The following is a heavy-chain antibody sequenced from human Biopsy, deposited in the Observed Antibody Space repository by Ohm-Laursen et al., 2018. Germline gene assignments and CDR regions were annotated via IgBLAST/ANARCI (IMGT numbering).Heavy chain of an antibody. CDR3: ARGYSRRVSIFEASIYWFDA. CDR1: GYSFSTYA. V-gene: IGHV1-8*01. J-gene: IGHJ5*02. CDR2: MIPSSGKA. D-gene: IGHD6-6*01. Sequence: SVKVSCKASGYSFSTYAVNWVRQARGQGLEWMGWMIPSSGKAGYAQRFQGRVTLTMNTSISTAYMELSGLRSEDTAVYFCARGYSRRVSIFEASIYWFDAWGQGTLVTVSS.